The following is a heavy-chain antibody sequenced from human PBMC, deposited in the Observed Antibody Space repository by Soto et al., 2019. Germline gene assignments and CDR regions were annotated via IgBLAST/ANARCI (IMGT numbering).Heavy chain of an antibody. J-gene: IGHJ4*02. CDR1: EFTFISSF. V-gene: IGHV3-7*03. CDR3: ARYFRGSGRYFFDH. CDR2: INQDGSGT. D-gene: IGHD6-19*01. Sequence: GGSLRLSCIAYEFTFISSFMGWVRQAPGKGLEWVANINQDGSGTYYVDSVKGRFTISRDNAMNSLYLQMNSLRAEDTAVYYCARYFRGSGRYFFDHWGQGTLVTVSS.